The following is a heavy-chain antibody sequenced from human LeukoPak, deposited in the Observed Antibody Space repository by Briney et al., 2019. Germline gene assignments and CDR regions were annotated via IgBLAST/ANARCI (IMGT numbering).Heavy chain of an antibody. Sequence: GGSLRLSCAASGFTFSSYAMSWVRQAPGKGLEWVSAISGSGGSTYYADAVKGRFTISRDNSMNKVFLQMKSLRVEDTAVYFCAKELYTTSDFYYGIDVWGQGTTVTVSS. V-gene: IGHV3-23*01. J-gene: IGHJ6*02. D-gene: IGHD2-8*01. CDR1: GFTFSSYA. CDR2: ISGSGGST. CDR3: AKELYTTSDFYYGIDV.